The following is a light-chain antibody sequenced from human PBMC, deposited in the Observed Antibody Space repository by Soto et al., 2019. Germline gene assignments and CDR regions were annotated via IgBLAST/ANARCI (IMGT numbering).Light chain of an antibody. CDR2: DAS. V-gene: IGKV1-5*01. CDR3: QQDHSDFGT. J-gene: IGKJ1*01. CDR1: QSVSSW. Sequence: DIQMTQSPSTLAASIGDTVTITCRASQSVSSWLAWYQQKPGKAPKLLIYDASTLDSGVPSRFSVSGFGTEFTLTTSSLQPDDFAAYYCQQDHSDFGTFGQGTKVEVK.